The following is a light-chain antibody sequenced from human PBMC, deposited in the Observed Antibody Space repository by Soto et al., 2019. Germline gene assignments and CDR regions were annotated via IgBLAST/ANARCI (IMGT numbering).Light chain of an antibody. CDR1: SSDVGGYNY. Sequence: SVLTQPASVCGSPGQSITISCTGTSSDVGGYNYVSWYQQHPGRAPKLMIYEVSNRPSGVSTRFSGSKSGNTASLTISGLQAEDEADYYCISYTSSSTRVFGTGTKATVL. CDR2: EVS. V-gene: IGLV2-14*01. J-gene: IGLJ1*01. CDR3: ISYTSSSTRV.